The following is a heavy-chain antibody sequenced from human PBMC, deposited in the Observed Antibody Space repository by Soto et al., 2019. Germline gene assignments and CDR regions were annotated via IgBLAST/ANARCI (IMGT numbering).Heavy chain of an antibody. CDR3: ARGLDDYGSIDY. J-gene: IGHJ4*02. V-gene: IGHV4-31*03. CDR2: IYYSGST. D-gene: IGHD4-17*01. CDR1: GGSISSGGYC. Sequence: SETLSLTCTVSGGSISSGGYCWSWIRQHPGKGLEGTGYIYYSGSTYYNPSLKSRVTISVDTSKNQFSLKLSSVTAADTAVYYCARGLDDYGSIDYWGQGTLVTVSS.